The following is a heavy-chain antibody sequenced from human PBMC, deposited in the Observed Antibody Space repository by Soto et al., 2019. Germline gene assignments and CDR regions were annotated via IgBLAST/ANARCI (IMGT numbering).Heavy chain of an antibody. V-gene: IGHV4-4*02. D-gene: IGHD2-8*01. CDR2: IYHSGST. CDR1: GGSISSSNW. Sequence: SETLSLTXAVSGGSISSSNWWSWVRQPPGKGLEWIGDIYHSGSTNYNPSLKSRVTISVDKSKNQFSLKLSSVPAADTVVYYCARGLGYGTNGVFSYPYYYGMDGWGQGTTVTVSS. J-gene: IGHJ6*02. CDR3: ARGLGYGTNGVFSYPYYYGMDG.